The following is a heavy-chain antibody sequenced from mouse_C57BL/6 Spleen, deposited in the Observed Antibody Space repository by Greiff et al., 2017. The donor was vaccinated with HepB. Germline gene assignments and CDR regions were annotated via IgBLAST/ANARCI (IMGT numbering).Heavy chain of an antibody. CDR2: INPNNGGT. CDR3: ARRGWLLRSYFDY. D-gene: IGHD2-3*01. CDR1: GYTFTDYY. J-gene: IGHJ2*01. V-gene: IGHV1-26*01. Sequence: EVQLQQSGPELVKPGASVKISCKASGYTFTDYYMNWVKQSHGKSLEWIGDINPNNGGTSYNQKFKGKATLTVDKSSSTAYMELRSLTSEDSAVYYCARRGWLLRSYFDYWGQGTTLTVSS.